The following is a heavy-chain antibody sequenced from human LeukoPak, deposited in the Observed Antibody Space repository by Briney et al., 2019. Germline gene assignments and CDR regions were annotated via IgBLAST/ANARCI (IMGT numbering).Heavy chain of an antibody. V-gene: IGHV3-66*01. J-gene: IGHJ4*02. CDR3: ARDSSNYYFDY. CDR2: IYSGGST. Sequence: GGSLRLSCAASGFSVSSNYMSWVRQAPGKGLEWVSVIYSGGSTYYADSVKGRFTISRDNSKNTLYLQMNSLRAEDTAVYYCARDSSNYYFDYWGQGTLVTVSS. CDR1: GFSVSSNY. D-gene: IGHD4-11*01.